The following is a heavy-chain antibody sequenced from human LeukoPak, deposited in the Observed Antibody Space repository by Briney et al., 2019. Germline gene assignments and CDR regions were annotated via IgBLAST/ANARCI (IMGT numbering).Heavy chain of an antibody. J-gene: IGHJ4*02. CDR1: GGSISSYY. CDR2: IYTSGST. CDR3: ARDTYYYGSGSYGLDY. V-gene: IGHV4-4*07. D-gene: IGHD3-10*01. Sequence: SETLSLTCTVSGGSISSYYWSWIRQPAGKGLEWIGRIYTSGSTSYNPSLKSRVTMSVDTSKNQFSLKLSSVTAADTAVYYCARDTYYYGSGSYGLDYWGQGTLVTVSS.